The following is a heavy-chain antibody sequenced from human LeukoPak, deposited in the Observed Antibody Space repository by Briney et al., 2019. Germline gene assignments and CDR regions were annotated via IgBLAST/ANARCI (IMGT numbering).Heavy chain of an antibody. Sequence: PGGSLRLSCAASGFTFSSYWMHWVRQAPGKGLGWVSRINSDGNSTSYADSVKGRFTISRDNAKNTLYLQMNSLRAEDTAVYYCASDFWSGYYTPMGVNYWGQGTRVTVSS. CDR2: INSDGNST. V-gene: IGHV3-74*01. J-gene: IGHJ4*02. CDR3: ASDFWSGYYTPMGVNY. D-gene: IGHD3-3*01. CDR1: GFTFSSYW.